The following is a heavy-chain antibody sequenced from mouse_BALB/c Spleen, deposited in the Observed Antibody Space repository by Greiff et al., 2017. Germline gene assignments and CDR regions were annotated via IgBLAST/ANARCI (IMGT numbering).Heavy chain of an antibody. CDR1: GYTFTSYW. J-gene: IGHJ4*01. Sequence: DLVKPGASVKLSCQASGYTFTSYWINWIKQRPGQGLEWIGRIAPGSGSTYYNEMFKGKATLTVDTSSSTAYIQLSSLSSEDSAVYFCARSELPYYAMDYWGQGTSVTVSS. CDR2: IAPGSGST. CDR3: ARSELPYYAMDY. V-gene: IGHV1S41*01.